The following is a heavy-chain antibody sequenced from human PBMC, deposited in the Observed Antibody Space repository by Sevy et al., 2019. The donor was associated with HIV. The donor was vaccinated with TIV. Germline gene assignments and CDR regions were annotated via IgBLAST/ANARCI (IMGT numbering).Heavy chain of an antibody. CDR1: GFTFSSYG. J-gene: IGHJ4*02. CDR2: IRYDGSNK. Sequence: GGSLRLSCAASGFTFSSYGMHWVRQAPGKGLEWVAFIRYDGSNKYYADSVKGRFTISRDNSKNTLYLQMNSLRAEDMAVYYCAILRHYGSGSPDYWGQGTLVTVSS. CDR3: AILRHYGSGSPDY. D-gene: IGHD3-10*01. V-gene: IGHV3-30*02.